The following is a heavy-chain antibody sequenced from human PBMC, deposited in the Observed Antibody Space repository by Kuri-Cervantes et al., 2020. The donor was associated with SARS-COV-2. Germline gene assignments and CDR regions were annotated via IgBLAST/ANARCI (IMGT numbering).Heavy chain of an antibody. V-gene: IGHV3-11*04. J-gene: IGHJ6*03. Sequence: GGSLRLSCAASGFTFSDYYMSWIRQAPGKGLEWVSYISSSGSTIYYADSVKGRFTISRDNAKNSLYLQMNSLRAEDTAVYYCARVRNDNYYYYYMDVWGKGTTVTVSS. CDR1: GFTFSDYY. CDR3: ARVRNDNYYYYYMDV. CDR2: ISSSGSTI.